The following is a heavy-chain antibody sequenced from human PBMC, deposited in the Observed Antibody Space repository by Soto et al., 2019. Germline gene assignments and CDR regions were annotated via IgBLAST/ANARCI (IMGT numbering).Heavy chain of an antibody. Sequence: GGSLRLSCAASGVTFSSHWMHWVRQRPGRGLEWVSGITWNSDEIGYPDSVKGRFSISRDNAKKYLYLQMNSLRPDDTALYYCAASRGFDSSGYSGYYYGMDVWGQGTTVTVSS. CDR3: AASRGFDSSGYSGYYYGMDV. V-gene: IGHV3-9*01. CDR1: GVTFSSHW. CDR2: ITWNSDEI. J-gene: IGHJ6*02. D-gene: IGHD3-22*01.